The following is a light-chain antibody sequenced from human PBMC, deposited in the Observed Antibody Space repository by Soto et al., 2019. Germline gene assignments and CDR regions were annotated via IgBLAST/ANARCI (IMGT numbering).Light chain of an antibody. CDR1: QGISSS. J-gene: IGKJ1*01. V-gene: IGKV1-5*03. Sequence: DFQMTQSPSSLSASVGDRVTITCQASQGISSSLNWYQHKPGKAPKLLIYKASTLKSGVPSRFSGSGSGTEFTLTISSLQPDDFATYYCQHYNSYSEAFGQGTKVDIK. CDR2: KAS. CDR3: QHYNSYSEA.